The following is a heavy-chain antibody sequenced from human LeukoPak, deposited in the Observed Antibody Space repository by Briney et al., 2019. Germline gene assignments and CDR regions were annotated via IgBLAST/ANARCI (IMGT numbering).Heavy chain of an antibody. CDR1: GYSFTSYW. CDR3: ARLLRSNSSSVGNFDY. J-gene: IGHJ4*02. D-gene: IGHD6-6*01. Sequence: GESLKISCKGSGYSFTSYWIGWVRQMPGKGLEWMGIIYPGDSDTRYSPSFQGQVTISADKSISTAYLQWSSLKASDTAMYYGARLLRSNSSSVGNFDYWAREPWSPSPQ. V-gene: IGHV5-51*01. CDR2: IYPGDSDT.